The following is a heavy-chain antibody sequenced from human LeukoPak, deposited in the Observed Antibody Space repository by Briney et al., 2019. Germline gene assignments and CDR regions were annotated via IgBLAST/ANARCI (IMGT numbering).Heavy chain of an antibody. J-gene: IGHJ4*02. CDR1: GFTFSSYS. CDR3: ARIIAAGSSDY. D-gene: IGHD6-13*01. CDR2: ISSSSSYI. Sequence: GGSLRLSCAASGFTFSSYSMNWVRQAPGKGLEWVSSISSSSSYIYYADSVKGRFTISRDNAKNSLYLQMNSLRAEDTAMYYCARIIAAGSSDYWGQGALVTVSS. V-gene: IGHV3-21*01.